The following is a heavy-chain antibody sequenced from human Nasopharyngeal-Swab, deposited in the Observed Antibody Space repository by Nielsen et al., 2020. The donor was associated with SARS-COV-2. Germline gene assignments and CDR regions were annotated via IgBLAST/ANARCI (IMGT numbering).Heavy chain of an antibody. V-gene: IGHV4-38-2*02. D-gene: IGHD6-19*01. CDR3: ARDSYSSGWGPEYYFDY. J-gene: IGHJ4*02. CDR2: IYHSGST. Sequence: WIRQPPGKGLEWIGSIYHSGSTYYNPSLKSRVTISVDTSKNQFSLKLSSVTAADTAVYYCARDSYSSGWGPEYYFDYWGQGTLVTVPQ.